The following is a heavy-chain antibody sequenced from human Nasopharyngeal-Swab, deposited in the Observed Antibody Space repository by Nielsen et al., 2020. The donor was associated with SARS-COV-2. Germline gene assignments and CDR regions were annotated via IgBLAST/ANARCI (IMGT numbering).Heavy chain of an antibody. Sequence: ASVKVSCKASGYTFTSYDINWVRQATGQGLEWMGWMNPNSGNTGYAQKFQGRVTMTRNTSISTAYMELSSLRSEDTAVYYCAREGEPGGFFYYGMDVWGQGTTVTVSS. V-gene: IGHV1-8*01. CDR3: AREGEPGGFFYYGMDV. CDR2: MNPNSGNT. D-gene: IGHD3-10*01. J-gene: IGHJ6*02. CDR1: GYTFTSYD.